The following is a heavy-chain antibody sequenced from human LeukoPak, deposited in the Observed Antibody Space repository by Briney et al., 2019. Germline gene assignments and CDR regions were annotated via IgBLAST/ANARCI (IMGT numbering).Heavy chain of an antibody. V-gene: IGHV3-21*01. J-gene: IGHJ4*02. CDR2: ISSSNNYI. CDR1: EFTFSTYS. D-gene: IGHD4-11*01. Sequence: PGGSLRLSCAASEFTFSTYSMNWVRQAPGKGLEWVSSISSSNNYIYYADSVKGRCTISRDNAKNSLYLQMSSLRAEDTAVYYCARDPYSGLFDYWGQGTLVTVSS. CDR3: ARDPYSGLFDY.